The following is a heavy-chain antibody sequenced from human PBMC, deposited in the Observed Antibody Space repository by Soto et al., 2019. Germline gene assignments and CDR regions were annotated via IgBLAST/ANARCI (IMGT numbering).Heavy chain of an antibody. CDR1: GGSISSGDYY. CDR2: IYYSGST. J-gene: IGHJ3*01. CDR3: GRGGGGAGAFDV. D-gene: IGHD3-16*01. Sequence: QVQLQESGPGLVKPSQTLSLTCTVSGGSISSGDYYWSWIRQPPGKGLEWIGYIYYSGSTYYHPSLNGRLPIELGTSKKQFSLNLASVAAADSAWYFWGRGGGGAGAFDVWGQGTMVTVSS. V-gene: IGHV4-30-4*01.